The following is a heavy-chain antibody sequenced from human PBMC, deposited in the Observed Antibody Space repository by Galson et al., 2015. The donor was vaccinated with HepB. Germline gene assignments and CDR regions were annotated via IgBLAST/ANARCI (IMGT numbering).Heavy chain of an antibody. J-gene: IGHJ4*02. V-gene: IGHV1-69*13. CDR2: IIPIFGTA. Sequence: SVKVSCKASGGTFSSYAISWVRQAPGQGLEWMGGIIPIFGTANYAQKFQGGVTITADESTSTAYMELSSLRSEDTAVYYCARDRGGMVGSSWYDYWGQGTLVTVSS. CDR1: GGTFSSYA. D-gene: IGHD6-13*01. CDR3: ARDRGGMVGSSWYDY.